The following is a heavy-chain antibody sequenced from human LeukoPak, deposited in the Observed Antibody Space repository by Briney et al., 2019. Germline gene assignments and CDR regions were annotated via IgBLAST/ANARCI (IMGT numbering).Heavy chain of an antibody. CDR1: GGSISRYY. Sequence: SETLSLTCTVSGGSISRYYRSWIRQSAGKGLEWIGRIYTSGSTNYNPSLKSRVSMSVDTSKNQFSLKLSSVTAEDTAIYYCARDSDSYGPDFDYWGQGTLVTVSS. D-gene: IGHD5-18*01. V-gene: IGHV4-4*07. J-gene: IGHJ4*02. CDR3: ARDSDSYGPDFDY. CDR2: IYTSGST.